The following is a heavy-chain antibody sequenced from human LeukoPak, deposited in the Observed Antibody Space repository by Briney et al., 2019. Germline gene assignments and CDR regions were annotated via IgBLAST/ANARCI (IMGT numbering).Heavy chain of an antibody. D-gene: IGHD3-10*01. CDR2: IIPILGIA. Sequence: SVKVSCKASGGTFSSYAISWVRQAPGQGLEWMGRIIPILGIANYAQKFQGRVTITADKSTSTAYMELSSLRSEDTAVYYCAREARDGSGTLDYGMGVWGQGTTVTVSS. CDR1: GGTFSSYA. J-gene: IGHJ6*02. CDR3: AREARDGSGTLDYGMGV. V-gene: IGHV1-69*04.